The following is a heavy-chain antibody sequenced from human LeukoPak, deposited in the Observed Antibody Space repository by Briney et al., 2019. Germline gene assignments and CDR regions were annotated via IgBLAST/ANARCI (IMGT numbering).Heavy chain of an antibody. Sequence: SGGSLRLSCAASGFTFSSYGMHWVRQAPGKGLEWVAIMWYDGSNKYYTDSVKGRFTISRDNSKNTLYLQMNRLRVEDTAVYYCAREDTALVIAYWGQGTLVTVSS. J-gene: IGHJ4*02. CDR2: MWYDGSNK. CDR1: GFTFSSYG. V-gene: IGHV3-33*01. CDR3: AREDTALVIAY. D-gene: IGHD5-18*01.